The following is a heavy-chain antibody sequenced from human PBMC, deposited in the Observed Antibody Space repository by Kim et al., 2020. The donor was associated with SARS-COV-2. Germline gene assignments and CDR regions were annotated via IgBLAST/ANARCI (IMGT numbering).Heavy chain of an antibody. J-gene: IGHJ5*02. V-gene: IGHV4-39*01. D-gene: IGHD1-26*01. CDR1: GGSISSSSYY. Sequence: SETLSLTCTVSGGSISSSSYYWGWIRQPPGKGLEWIGSIYYSGSTYYNPSLKSRVTISVDTSKNQFSLKLSSVTAADTAVYYCARLGPGLLNWLDPWGQG. CDR3: ARLGPGLLNWLDP. CDR2: IYYSGST.